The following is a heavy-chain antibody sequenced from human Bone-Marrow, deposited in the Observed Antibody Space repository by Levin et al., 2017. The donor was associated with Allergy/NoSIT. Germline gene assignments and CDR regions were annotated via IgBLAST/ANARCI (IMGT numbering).Heavy chain of an antibody. CDR2: IKVKSDGETT. Sequence: GGSLRLSCAGSGFNFSDAWMSWVRQAPGKGLEWVGRIKVKSDGETTDYAAPVKGRFTISRDDSKNIVFLQMNSLKIEDTAVYFCSATWMSWGQGALVTVSS. V-gene: IGHV3-15*01. D-gene: IGHD2-2*03. CDR1: GFNFSDAW. J-gene: IGHJ4*02. CDR3: SATWMS.